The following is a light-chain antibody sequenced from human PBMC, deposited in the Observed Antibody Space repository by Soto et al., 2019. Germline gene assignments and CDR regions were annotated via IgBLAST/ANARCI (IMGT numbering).Light chain of an antibody. J-gene: IGLJ1*01. V-gene: IGLV2-14*01. CDR1: YSDIGAYDS. Sequence: QSVLTQPASVSGSPGQSITVSCTGTYSDIGAYDSVSWYQHHPGRAPKLLIYGVNRRPSGISYRFSASTSGNTASLTISGLQAEDEADYYCTSYTTDTTDVFGTGTKVTVL. CDR3: TSYTTDTTDV. CDR2: GVN.